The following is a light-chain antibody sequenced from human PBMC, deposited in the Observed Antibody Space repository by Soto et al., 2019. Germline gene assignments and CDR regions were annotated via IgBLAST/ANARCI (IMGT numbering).Light chain of an antibody. Sequence: DIQMTQSPSTLSASVGDRVTITCRASQSISSWLAWYQQKPGKAPKLLIYKAYSLESGVPSRFSGSGSGTEFPLTISSLQPDDFATYYCQQYNSYSRTFGQGTKLEIK. V-gene: IGKV1-5*03. CDR1: QSISSW. J-gene: IGKJ2*02. CDR2: KAY. CDR3: QQYNSYSRT.